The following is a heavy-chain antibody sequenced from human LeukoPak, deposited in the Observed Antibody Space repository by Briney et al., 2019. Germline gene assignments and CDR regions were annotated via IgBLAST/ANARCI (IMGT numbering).Heavy chain of an antibody. CDR2: IKQDGGER. V-gene: IGHV3-7*03. J-gene: IGHJ6*02. Sequence: PGGSLRLYCAASGFTFSNYWMNWVRQVPGKRLEWVATIKQDGGERYYVDSVEGRFTISRDNGKTSVYLQMNSLRADGTAVYYCARSRAAVVMGELIPSFYYGMDVWGQGTTVTVSS. CDR3: ARSRAAVVMGELIPSFYYGMDV. D-gene: IGHD3-16*01. CDR1: GFTFSNYW.